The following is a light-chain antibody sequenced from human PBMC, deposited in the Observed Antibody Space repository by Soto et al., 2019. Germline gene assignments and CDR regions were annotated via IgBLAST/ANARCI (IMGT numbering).Light chain of an antibody. CDR2: GAS. CDR1: QSVSSE. Sequence: ETGMTQSPATLSVSPGERATLSCRASQSVSSELAWYQQKPGQGPRLLIYGASTRATGVPARFSGSGSGTEFTLTISSLQSEDSAVYYCQQYYNWPPITFGQGTRLEMK. J-gene: IGKJ5*01. V-gene: IGKV3-15*01. CDR3: QQYYNWPPIT.